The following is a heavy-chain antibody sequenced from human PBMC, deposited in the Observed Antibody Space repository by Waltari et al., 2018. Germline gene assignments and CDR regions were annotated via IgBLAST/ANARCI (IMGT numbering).Heavy chain of an antibody. J-gene: IGHJ3*02. V-gene: IGHV3-53*01. CDR3: ARDRDTTGTKDAFDI. Sequence: EVQLVESGGGLIQPGGSLRLSCAASGFTVRSNYMSWVRQAPGTGLEWVSVIYSGGSTYYPDSVKGRFTISRDNSKNTLYLQMNSLRAEDTAVYYCARDRDTTGTKDAFDIWGQGTMVTVSS. D-gene: IGHD1-1*01. CDR2: IYSGGST. CDR1: GFTVRSNY.